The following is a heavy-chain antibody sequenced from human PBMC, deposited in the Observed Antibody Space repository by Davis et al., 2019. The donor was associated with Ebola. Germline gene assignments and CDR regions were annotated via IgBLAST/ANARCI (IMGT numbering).Heavy chain of an antibody. J-gene: IGHJ4*02. Sequence: SETLSLTCTVSGGSISSYYWSWIRQPPGKGLEWIGYIYYSGSTNYNPSLKSRVTISVDTSKNQFSLKLSSVTAADTAVYYCARASYGSGSYYPYFDYWGQGTLVTVSS. V-gene: IGHV4-59*12. CDR3: ARASYGSGSYYPYFDY. CDR2: IYYSGST. D-gene: IGHD3-10*01. CDR1: GGSISSYY.